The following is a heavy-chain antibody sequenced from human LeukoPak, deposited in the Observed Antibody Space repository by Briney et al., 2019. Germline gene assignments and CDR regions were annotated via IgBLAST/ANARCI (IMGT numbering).Heavy chain of an antibody. CDR2: IYYSGST. CDR1: GGSINSYY. Sequence: PSETLSLTCTVSGGSINSYYWTWIRQPPGKGLEWIGYIYYSGSTNYNPSLKSRVTISVDMSKNQFSLKLSSVTAADTAVYYCATGGWFSPSYFGKWGLGTLVIVSS. CDR3: ATGGWFSPSYFGK. V-gene: IGHV4-59*01. D-gene: IGHD2-15*01. J-gene: IGHJ4*02.